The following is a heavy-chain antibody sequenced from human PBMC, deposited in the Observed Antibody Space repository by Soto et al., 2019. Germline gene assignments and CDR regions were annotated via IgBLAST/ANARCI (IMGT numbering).Heavy chain of an antibody. CDR2: IWNDGSNK. Sequence: QVQLVESGGGVVQPGRSLRLSCAASGFTFSTYGMHWVRQAPGKGLEWVAVIWNDGSNKYYGDSVKGRFTNSRDNSKNTLYLQMNSLRGEDTAVYYCARGSRRDGYSYQGDWGQGTLVTVSS. CDR3: ARGSRRDGYSYQGD. J-gene: IGHJ4*02. V-gene: IGHV3-33*01. CDR1: GFTFSTYG. D-gene: IGHD4-4*01.